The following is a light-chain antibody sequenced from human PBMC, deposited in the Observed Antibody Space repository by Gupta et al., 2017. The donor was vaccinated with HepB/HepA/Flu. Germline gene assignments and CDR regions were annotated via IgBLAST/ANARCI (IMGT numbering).Light chain of an antibody. J-gene: IGLJ2*01. Sequence: QSVLTQPPSVSAAPGQTVTIPSTGTTSNIGNNYVSWYQHLPGTAPQLLISQNDKRPSGIPDRFAGSKSGTSATLGITGLQTGDEADYHCGTWDTSLNTVVFGGGTKLTVL. CDR1: TSNIGNNY. CDR3: GTWDTSLNTVV. V-gene: IGLV1-51*02. CDR2: QND.